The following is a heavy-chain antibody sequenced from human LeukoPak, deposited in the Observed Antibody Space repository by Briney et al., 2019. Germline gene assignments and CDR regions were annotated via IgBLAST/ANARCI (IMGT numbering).Heavy chain of an antibody. V-gene: IGHV1-69*13. Sequence: SVKVSCKASGGTFSSYAISWVRQAPGQGLEWMGGIIPIFGTANYAQKFQGRVTITADESTNTAYMELSSLRSEDTAVYYCARAEGYDILTGYYRYWGQGTLVTVSS. D-gene: IGHD3-9*01. CDR1: GGTFSSYA. CDR3: ARAEGYDILTGYYRY. CDR2: IIPIFGTA. J-gene: IGHJ4*02.